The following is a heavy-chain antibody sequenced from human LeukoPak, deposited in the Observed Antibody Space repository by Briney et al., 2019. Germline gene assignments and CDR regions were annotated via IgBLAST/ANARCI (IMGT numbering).Heavy chain of an antibody. CDR2: INHSGST. Sequence: SETLSLTCAVYGGSFSGYYWSWIRQPPGKGLEWIGEINHSGSTNYNPSLKSRVTISVDTSKNQFSLQLSSVTAADTAVYYCVRELWYFDYWGQGTLVTVSS. V-gene: IGHV4-34*01. D-gene: IGHD2-21*01. CDR3: VRELWYFDY. CDR1: GGSFSGYY. J-gene: IGHJ4*02.